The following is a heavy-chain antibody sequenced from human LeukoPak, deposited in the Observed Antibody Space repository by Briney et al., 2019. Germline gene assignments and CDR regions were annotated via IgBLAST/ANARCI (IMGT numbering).Heavy chain of an antibody. CDR2: IYYSGST. Sequence: SETLSLTCTVSGGSISSSSYYWGWIRQPPGKGLEWIGSIYYSGSTYYNPSLKSRVTISVDTSKNQFSLKLGSVTAADTAVYYCARDYGGHFDYWGQGTLVTVSS. CDR3: ARDYGGHFDY. CDR1: GGSISSSSYY. V-gene: IGHV4-39*02. J-gene: IGHJ4*02. D-gene: IGHD4-23*01.